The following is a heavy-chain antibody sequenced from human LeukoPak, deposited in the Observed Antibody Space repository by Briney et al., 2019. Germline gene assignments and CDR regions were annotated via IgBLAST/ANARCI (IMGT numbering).Heavy chain of an antibody. CDR2: ISAYNGNT. Sequence: ASVKVSCKASGYTFTSCGISWVRQAPGQGLEWMGWISAYNGNTNYAQKLQGRVTMTTDTSTSTAYMELRSLRSDDTAVYYCARGRLTRPTYYYYMDVWAKGTTVTISS. CDR1: GYTFTSCG. CDR3: ARGRLTRPTYYYYMDV. V-gene: IGHV1-18*01. D-gene: IGHD1-20*01. J-gene: IGHJ6*03.